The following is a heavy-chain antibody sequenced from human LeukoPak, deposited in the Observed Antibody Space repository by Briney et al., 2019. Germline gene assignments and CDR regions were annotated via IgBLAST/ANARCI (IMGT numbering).Heavy chain of an antibody. Sequence: SETLSLTCTVSGGSISSYYWSWIRQPAGKGLEWIGRIYTSGSTNYNPSLKSRVTMSVDTSKNQFSLKLSSVTAADTAVYYCAGVPSPNSGGYYKTKPNDEREWAFDNWGQGKMVTVSS. V-gene: IGHV4-4*07. CDR3: AGVPSPNSGGYYKTKPNDEREWAFDN. D-gene: IGHD3-10*01. CDR2: IYTSGST. J-gene: IGHJ3*02. CDR1: GGSISSYY.